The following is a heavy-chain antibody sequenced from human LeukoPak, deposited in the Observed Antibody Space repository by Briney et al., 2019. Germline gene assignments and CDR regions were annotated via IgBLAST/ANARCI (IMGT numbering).Heavy chain of an antibody. CDR1: GFTFSSYP. CDR3: VRNLPMDY. J-gene: IGHJ4*02. V-gene: IGHV3-64D*06. Sequence: PGGSLRLSWSASGFTFSSYPMHWVRQAPGKGLEYVSSISGGGTTDYADSVRGRFTISRDNSKNTLYLQMSSLSPEDTAVYYCVRNLPMDYWGQGILVTVSS. D-gene: IGHD1-14*01. CDR2: ISGGGTT.